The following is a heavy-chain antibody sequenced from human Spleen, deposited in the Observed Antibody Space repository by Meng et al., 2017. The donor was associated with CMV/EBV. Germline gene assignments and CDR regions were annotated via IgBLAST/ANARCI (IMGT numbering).Heavy chain of an antibody. CDR3: AKDLSLRGYSSSWGY. CDR1: GFTFSNYA. J-gene: IGHJ4*02. V-gene: IGHV3-30*02. CDR2: IRYDGNYK. Sequence: GESLKISCAASGFTFSNYAMHWVRQAPGKGLEWVAFIRYDGNYKYYADSVKGRFTISRDNSKNTLYLQMNSLRAEDTAVYYCAKDLSLRGYSSSWGYWGQGTLVTVSS. D-gene: IGHD6-13*01.